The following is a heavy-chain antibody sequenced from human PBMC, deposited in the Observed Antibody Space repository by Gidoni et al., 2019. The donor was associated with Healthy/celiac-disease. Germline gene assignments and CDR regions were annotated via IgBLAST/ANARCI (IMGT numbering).Heavy chain of an antibody. CDR1: GGSISSSSYY. CDR2: IYYSGST. Sequence: QLQLQESGPGLVKPSETLSLTCTVPGGSISSSSYYWGWIRQPPGKGLEWIGSIYYSGSTYSNPSLKSRVTISVDTSKNQFSLKLSSVTAADTAVYYCARHKVDYYGSGSYYLDYWGQGTLVTVSS. D-gene: IGHD3-10*01. CDR3: ARHKVDYYGSGSYYLDY. V-gene: IGHV4-39*01. J-gene: IGHJ4*02.